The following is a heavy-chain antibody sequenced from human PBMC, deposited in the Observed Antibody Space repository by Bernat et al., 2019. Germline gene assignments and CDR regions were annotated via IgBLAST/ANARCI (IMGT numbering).Heavy chain of an antibody. D-gene: IGHD6-6*01. Sequence: QVQLVQSGAEVKKPGASVKVSCKASGYTFTGYYMHWVRQAPGQGLEWMGWINPNSGGTNYAQKFQGRLTMNRDTSISTAYMELSRLRSDDTAVYYCARDRFLDSSSWFDPWGQGTLVTVSS. V-gene: IGHV1-2*02. CDR3: ARDRFLDSSSWFDP. J-gene: IGHJ5*02. CDR1: GYTFTGYY. CDR2: INPNSGGT.